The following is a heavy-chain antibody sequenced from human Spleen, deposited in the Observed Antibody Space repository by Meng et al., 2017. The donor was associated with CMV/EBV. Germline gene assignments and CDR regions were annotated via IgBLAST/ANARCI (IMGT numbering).Heavy chain of an antibody. CDR3: ASFKSGYLDV. V-gene: IGHV3-21*01. D-gene: IGHD3-10*01. CDR1: KFTFTNYG. J-gene: IGHJ6*02. Sequence: GESLKISCEVSKFTFTNYGMNWVRQAPGKGLEWVSSISSSSSYIYYADSVKGRFTISRDNAKNSLYLQMNSLRAEDTAVYYCASFKSGYLDVWGPGTTVTVSS. CDR2: ISSSSSYI.